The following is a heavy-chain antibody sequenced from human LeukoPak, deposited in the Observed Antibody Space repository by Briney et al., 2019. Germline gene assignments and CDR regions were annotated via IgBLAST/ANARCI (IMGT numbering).Heavy chain of an antibody. CDR1: GFTFSTYG. D-gene: IGHD4-17*01. CDR2: TRYDGSNK. Sequence: GGSLRLSCAASGFTFSTYGLHWVRQAPGKGLEWVAFTRYDGSNKYYADSVKGRFTTSRDNSKNTLYLQMNSLRADDTAVYYCARGHTAVTRHFDFWGQGTLVTVSS. CDR3: ARGHTAVTRHFDF. J-gene: IGHJ4*02. V-gene: IGHV3-30*02.